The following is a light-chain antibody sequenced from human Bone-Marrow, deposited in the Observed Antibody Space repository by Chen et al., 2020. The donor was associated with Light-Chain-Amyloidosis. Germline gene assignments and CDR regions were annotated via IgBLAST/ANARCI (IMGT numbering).Light chain of an antibody. V-gene: IGLV2-14*01. J-gene: IGLJ1*01. CDR1: SSDVGGDNH. Sequence: QSALTQPASVSGSPGQSITISCTGTSSDVGGDNHVSWYQQHPDKAPKLMIYEVTNRPSWVTDLLAGSTSVNTASRTIAGLQTEDDAYYFCSSYAMTNTHVFGSGARVTVL. CDR3: SSYAMTNTHV. CDR2: EVT.